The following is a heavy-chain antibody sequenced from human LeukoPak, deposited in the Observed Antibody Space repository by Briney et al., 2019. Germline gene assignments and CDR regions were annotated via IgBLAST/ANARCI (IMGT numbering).Heavy chain of an antibody. CDR1: GYTFTGYY. CDR3: ARAAVGGDCYDY. CDR2: INPNSGGT. V-gene: IGHV1-2*02. Sequence: ASVKVSCKASGYTFTGYYMHWVRQAPGQGLEWMGWINPNSGGTNYAQKFQGRVTMTRDTSISTVYMELSSLRSEDTAVYYCARAAVGGDCYDYWGQGTLVTVSS. J-gene: IGHJ4*02. D-gene: IGHD2-21*01.